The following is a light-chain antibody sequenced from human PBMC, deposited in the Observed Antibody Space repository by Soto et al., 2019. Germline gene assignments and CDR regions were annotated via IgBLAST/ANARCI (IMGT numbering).Light chain of an antibody. CDR1: SSDDGGYNY. CDR2: EVS. CDR3: SSYTSSSTYV. Sequence: QSALTQPASVSGSPGQSITISCTGTSSDDGGYNYVSWYQQHPGKAPKLMIYEVSNRPSGVSNRFSGSKSGNTASLTIPGLQAEDEADHYCSSYTSSSTYVFGTGTKVTVL. J-gene: IGLJ1*01. V-gene: IGLV2-14*01.